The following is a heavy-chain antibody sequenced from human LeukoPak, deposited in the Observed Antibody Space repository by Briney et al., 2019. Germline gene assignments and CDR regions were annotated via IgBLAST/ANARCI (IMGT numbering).Heavy chain of an antibody. J-gene: IGHJ3*01. CDR1: GFTFSSYA. CDR2: ISSNGGST. Sequence: GGSLRLSCAASGFTFSSYAMHWVRQAPGKGLEYVSAISSNGGSTYYANSVKGRFTISRDNSKNTLYLQMGSLRAEDMAVYYCARDLYGGLLWGQGTMVTVSS. CDR3: ARDLYGGLL. D-gene: IGHD4-23*01. V-gene: IGHV3-64*01.